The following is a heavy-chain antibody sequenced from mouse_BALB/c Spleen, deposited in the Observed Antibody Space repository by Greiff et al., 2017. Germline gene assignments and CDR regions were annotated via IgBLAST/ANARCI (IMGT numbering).Heavy chain of an antibody. CDR1: GFTFSDFY. CDR3: ARDGPYGNYFDY. J-gene: IGHJ2*01. Sequence: EVQVEESGGGLVQPGGSLRLSCATSGFTFSDFYMQWVRQPPGKRLEWIAASRNKANDYTTEYSVSVKGRFIVSRNTSQSILYLQMNALRAEDTAIYYCARDGPYGNYFDYWGQGTILTVSS. V-gene: IGHV7-1*02. CDR2: SRNKANDYTT. D-gene: IGHD2-1*01.